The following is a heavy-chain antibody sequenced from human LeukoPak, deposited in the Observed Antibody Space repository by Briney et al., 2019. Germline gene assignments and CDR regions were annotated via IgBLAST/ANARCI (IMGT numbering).Heavy chain of an antibody. CDR3: ARDQAGVGATGWFDP. J-gene: IGHJ5*02. CDR2: IYYSGST. V-gene: IGHV4-59*01. Sequence: SETLSLTCTVSGGSISSYYWSWIRQPPGKGREWIGYIYYSGSTNYNPSLKSRVTISVDTSKNQFSLKLSSVTAADTAVYYCARDQAGVGATGWFDPWGQGTLVTVSS. D-gene: IGHD1-26*01. CDR1: GGSISSYY.